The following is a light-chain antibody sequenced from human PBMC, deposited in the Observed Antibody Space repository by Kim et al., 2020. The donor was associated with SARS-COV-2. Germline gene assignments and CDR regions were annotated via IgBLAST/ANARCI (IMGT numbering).Light chain of an antibody. CDR3: QSYDNDNHGV. J-gene: IGLJ3*02. CDR1: SGSIASKY. V-gene: IGLV6-57*03. CDR2: GDD. Sequence: GKTVSISYTRSSGSIASKYVQWYQRRPGSAPTTLIYGDDQRPSGVPDRFSASIDTSSNSASLIISGLKTEDEADYYCQSYDNDNHGVFGGGTQLTVL.